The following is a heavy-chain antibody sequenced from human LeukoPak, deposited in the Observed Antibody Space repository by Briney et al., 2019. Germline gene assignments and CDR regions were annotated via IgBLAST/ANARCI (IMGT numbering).Heavy chain of an antibody. CDR2: ISGSGGST. CDR3: AKSTRRKGRLVGATQEIQPYWYFDL. V-gene: IGHV3-23*01. J-gene: IGHJ2*01. D-gene: IGHD1-26*01. Sequence: GGSLRLSCAASGFTFSSYAMSWVRQAPGKGLEWVSAISGSGGSTYYADSVKGRFTISRDNSKNTLYLQMNSLRAEDTAVYYCAKSTRRKGRLVGATQEIQPYWYFDLWGRGTLVTVSS. CDR1: GFTFSSYA.